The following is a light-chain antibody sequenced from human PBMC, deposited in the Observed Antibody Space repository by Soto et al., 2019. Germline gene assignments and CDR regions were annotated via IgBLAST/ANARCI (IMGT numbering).Light chain of an antibody. CDR3: QQYNSYPWT. J-gene: IGKJ1*01. CDR2: DAS. Sequence: DIQMTQSPSTLSGSVGDRVTITCRASQSISSWLAWYQQKPGKAPKLLIYDASSLESGVPSRFSGSGSGTEFTLTISSLQPDDSAAYYCQQYNSYPWTFGQGTKVDIK. CDR1: QSISSW. V-gene: IGKV1-5*01.